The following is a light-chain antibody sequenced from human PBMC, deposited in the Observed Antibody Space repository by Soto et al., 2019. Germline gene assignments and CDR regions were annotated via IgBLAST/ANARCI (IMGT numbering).Light chain of an antibody. CDR1: QSVSSN. J-gene: IGKJ3*01. CDR3: QQFGSSPGFT. V-gene: IGKV3-15*01. CDR2: GAS. Sequence: EIVMTQSPATLSVSPGERATLSCRASQSVSSNLAWYQQKPGQAPRLLIYGASTRATGIPARFSGSGSGTEFTLTISSLQAEDVAVYYCQQFGSSPGFTFGPGTKVDIK.